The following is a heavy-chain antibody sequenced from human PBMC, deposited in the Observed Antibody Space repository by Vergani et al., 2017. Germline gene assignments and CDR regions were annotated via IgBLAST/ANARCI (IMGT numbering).Heavy chain of an antibody. V-gene: IGHV4-4*07. CDR2: IYTSGST. Sequence: QVQLQESGPGLVKPSETLSLTCTVSGGSISTYYWSWIRQPAGKGLEWIWRIYTSGSTNYNPSLKSRVTMSVDTSKNQFSLRLSSVTAADTAVYYCARGGYYYDSSGRRLDVWGQGTTVTVSS. CDR1: GGSISTYY. CDR3: ARGGYYYDSSGRRLDV. D-gene: IGHD3-22*01. J-gene: IGHJ6*02.